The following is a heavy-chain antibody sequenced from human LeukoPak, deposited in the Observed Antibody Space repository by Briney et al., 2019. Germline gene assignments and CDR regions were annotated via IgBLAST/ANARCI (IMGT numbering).Heavy chain of an antibody. D-gene: IGHD1-7*01. CDR3: ARVGTVLDGGY. V-gene: IGHV4-59*01. J-gene: IGHJ4*02. CDR1: GGSISSYY. CDR2: IYYSGST. Sequence: KPSETLSLTCTVSGGSISSYYWSWIRQPPGKGLEWIGYIYYSGSTNYNPSLRSRVTISVDTSKNQFSLKLSSVTAADTAVYYCARVGTVLDGGYWGQGILVTVSS.